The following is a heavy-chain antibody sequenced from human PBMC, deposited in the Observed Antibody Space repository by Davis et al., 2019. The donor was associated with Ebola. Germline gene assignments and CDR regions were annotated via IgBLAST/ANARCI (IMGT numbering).Heavy chain of an antibody. CDR1: GFTFSSYA. V-gene: IGHV3-23*01. D-gene: IGHD6-19*01. J-gene: IGHJ6*02. Sequence: GGSLRLSCAASGFTFSSYAMSWVRQAPGKGLEWVSAISGSGGSTYYADSVKGRFTISRDDSKNTAYLQMNSLKTEDTAVYYCEVAVAGTGYMDVWGQGTTVTVSS. CDR2: ISGSGGST. CDR3: EVAVAGTGYMDV.